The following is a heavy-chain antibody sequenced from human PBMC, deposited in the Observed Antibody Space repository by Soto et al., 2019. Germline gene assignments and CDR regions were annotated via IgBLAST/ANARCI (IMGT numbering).Heavy chain of an antibody. CDR2: IIPIFSSR. J-gene: IGHJ6*02. Sequence: QVQLVQSGAEVKKPGSSVKVSCKTSRDTFNKYAFNWVRQAPGQGLEWMGWIIPIFSSRNYAEKFQGRVTITADDSTSTADMELRSRRLEDTAVDYCARGETYLGVWGQGTTDTGAS. D-gene: IGHD3-16*01. CDR1: RDTFNKYA. V-gene: IGHV1-69*01. CDR3: ARGETYLGV.